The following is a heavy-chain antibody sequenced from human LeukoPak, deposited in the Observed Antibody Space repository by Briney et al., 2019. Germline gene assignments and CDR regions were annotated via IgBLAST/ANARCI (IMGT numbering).Heavy chain of an antibody. CDR2: IYTGGST. V-gene: IGHV3-66*01. CDR1: GFTVSTTY. D-gene: IGHD5-24*01. Sequence: GGSLRLSCAASGFTVSTTYMSWVRQAPGKGLEWVSIIYTGGSTYYAHSVKGRFTISRDNSKNTVYLQMNSLRAEDTAVYYCARVQDGYNQRYYYYYMDVWGKGTTVTVSS. CDR3: ARVQDGYNQRYYYYYMDV. J-gene: IGHJ6*03.